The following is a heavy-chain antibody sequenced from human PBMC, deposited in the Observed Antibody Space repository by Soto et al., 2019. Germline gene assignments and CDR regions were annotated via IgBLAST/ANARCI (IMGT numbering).Heavy chain of an antibody. CDR1: GGSISSSSYY. Sequence: SETLSLTGTVSGGSISSSSYYWGWIRQPPGKGLEWIGSIYYSGSTYYNPSLKSRVTISVDTSKNQFSWKLNSVTAADPAVYYCARHAAGVGDHPPVVYMDVWGKGTTVTVSS. J-gene: IGHJ6*03. CDR2: IYYSGST. D-gene: IGHD3-16*01. V-gene: IGHV4-39*01. CDR3: ARHAAGVGDHPPVVYMDV.